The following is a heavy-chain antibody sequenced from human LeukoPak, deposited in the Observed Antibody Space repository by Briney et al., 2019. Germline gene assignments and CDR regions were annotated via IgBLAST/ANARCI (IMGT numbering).Heavy chain of an antibody. J-gene: IGHJ5*02. CDR2: ISASGSST. Sequence: GGSLRLSCAASGFTFSSYALNWVRQAPGKGLEWVSVISASGSSTYYADSVKGRFTLSRDNSKNTLYLQMNSLRVEDTAVYYCAKDKGGNYYAWFDPWGQGTLVTVSS. CDR3: AKDKGGNYYAWFDP. D-gene: IGHD1-26*01. V-gene: IGHV3-23*01. CDR1: GFTFSSYA.